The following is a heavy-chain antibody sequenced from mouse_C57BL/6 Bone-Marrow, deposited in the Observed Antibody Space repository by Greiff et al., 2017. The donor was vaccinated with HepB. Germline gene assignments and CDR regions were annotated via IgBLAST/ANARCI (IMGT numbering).Heavy chain of an antibody. D-gene: IGHD1-1*01. CDR3: ARSSTVDAMDY. Sequence: QVQLKESGAELVKPGASVKLSCKASGYTFTSYWMHWVKQRPGQGLEWIGMIHPNSGSTNYNEKFKSKATLTVDKSSSTAYMQLSSLTSEDSAVYYCARSSTVDAMDYWGQGTSVTVSS. J-gene: IGHJ4*01. V-gene: IGHV1-64*01. CDR1: GYTFTSYW. CDR2: IHPNSGST.